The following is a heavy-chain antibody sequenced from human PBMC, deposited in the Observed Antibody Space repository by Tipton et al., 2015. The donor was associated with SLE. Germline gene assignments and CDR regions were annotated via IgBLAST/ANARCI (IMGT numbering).Heavy chain of an antibody. Sequence: SLRLSCEASGFALSKYWMHWVRQAPGKGLEWVSRISGDGSGTNYADSVKGRVTISRDNGKNTLYLQMNSLRVEDTAVYYCAKGVVGILGGMDVWGQGTTVTVSS. J-gene: IGHJ6*02. D-gene: IGHD3-3*02. CDR1: GFALSKYW. CDR2: ISGDGSGT. V-gene: IGHV3-74*01. CDR3: AKGVVGILGGMDV.